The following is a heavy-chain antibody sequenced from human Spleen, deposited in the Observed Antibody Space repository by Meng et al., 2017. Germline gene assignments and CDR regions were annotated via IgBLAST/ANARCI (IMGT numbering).Heavy chain of an antibody. D-gene: IGHD6-19*01. CDR1: GGSISSSNW. V-gene: IGHV4-4*02. Sequence: VELQQWGAGLLKPSGTLSLTWAVSGGSISSSNWWSWVRQPPGKGLEWIGEIYHSGSTNYNPSLKSRVTISVDTSKNQFSLKLSSVTAADTAVYYCARGRGSGWYFHHFDYWGQGTLVTVSS. CDR2: IYHSGST. J-gene: IGHJ4*02. CDR3: ARGRGSGWYFHHFDY.